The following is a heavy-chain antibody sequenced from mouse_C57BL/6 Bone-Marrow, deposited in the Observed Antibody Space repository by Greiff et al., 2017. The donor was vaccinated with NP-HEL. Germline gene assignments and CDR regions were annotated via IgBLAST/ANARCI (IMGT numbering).Heavy chain of an antibody. CDR2: IDPEDGDT. CDR1: GFNIKDYY. CDR3: TTSITTVRSPWYFDV. D-gene: IGHD1-1*01. V-gene: IGHV14-1*01. J-gene: IGHJ1*03. Sequence: VQLQQSGAELVRPGASVKLSCTASGFNIKDYYMHWVKQRPEQGLEWIGRIDPEDGDTEYAPKFQGKATMTADTSSNTAYLQLSSLTSEDTAVYYYTTSITTVRSPWYFDVWGTGTTVTVSS.